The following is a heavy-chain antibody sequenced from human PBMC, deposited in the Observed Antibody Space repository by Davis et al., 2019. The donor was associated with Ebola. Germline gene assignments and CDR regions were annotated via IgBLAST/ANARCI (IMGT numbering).Heavy chain of an antibody. D-gene: IGHD5-24*01. J-gene: IGHJ4*02. CDR1: GFTFSSFA. CDR2: ISATGGNK. V-gene: IGHV3-23*01. CDR3: AKVEMPRADRANDF. Sequence: GESLKISCVASGFTFSSFAMTWVRQAPGKGLEWIAAISATGGNKYHAHSMRGRFTISRDNSKNTLFLQITGLRVEDTAVYYCAKVEMPRADRANDFWGQETLVSVSS.